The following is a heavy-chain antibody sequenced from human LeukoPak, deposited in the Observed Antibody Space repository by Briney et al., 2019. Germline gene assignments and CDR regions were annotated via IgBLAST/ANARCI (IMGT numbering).Heavy chain of an antibody. J-gene: IGHJ3*02. D-gene: IGHD4/OR15-4a*01. Sequence: GRSLRLSCAASGFTFDDYAMHWVRQAPGKGLEWVSGISWNSGSIGYADSVKGRFTISRDNAKNSLCLQMNSLRAEDMALYYCAKVGTYDAGAFDIWGQGTMVAVPS. V-gene: IGHV3-9*03. CDR3: AKVGTYDAGAFDI. CDR2: ISWNSGSI. CDR1: GFTFDDYA.